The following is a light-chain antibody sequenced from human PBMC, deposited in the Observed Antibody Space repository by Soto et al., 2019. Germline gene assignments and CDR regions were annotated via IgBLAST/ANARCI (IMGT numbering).Light chain of an antibody. CDR2: DAS. Sequence: EIVLTQSPGTLSLAPGERATLSCRASQNVRGTYLGWYQQKPGQAPRLLIYDASRRATGIPDRFSGSGSGTDFTLTISRLEPEDFAVYYCQQYGSSPGTFGQGTRWISN. CDR1: QNVRGTY. CDR3: QQYGSSPGT. J-gene: IGKJ1*01. V-gene: IGKV3-20*01.